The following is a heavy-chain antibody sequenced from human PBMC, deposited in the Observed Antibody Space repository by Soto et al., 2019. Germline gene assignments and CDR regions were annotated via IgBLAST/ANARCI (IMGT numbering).Heavy chain of an antibody. V-gene: IGHV1-18*01. CDR2: ISAYSGDT. Sequence: GASVKVSCKASGYTFNNNAITWVRQAPGQGLEWMGWISAYSGDTNYAQKFQARVTMTTDTSTNTAYMELSSLRSDDTAVYYCARDRNSAYDCWGQGTLVTVSS. D-gene: IGHD5-12*01. CDR3: ARDRNSAYDC. J-gene: IGHJ4*02. CDR1: GYTFNNNA.